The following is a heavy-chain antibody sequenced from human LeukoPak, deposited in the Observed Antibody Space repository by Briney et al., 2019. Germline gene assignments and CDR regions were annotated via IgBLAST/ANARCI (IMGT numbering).Heavy chain of an antibody. D-gene: IGHD6-13*01. CDR3: AKVSSSWYGGFDY. J-gene: IGHJ4*02. Sequence: GGSLRLSCAASGFNFSSYGMHWVRQAPGKGLEWVAFIRYDGSNKYYADSVRGRFTISRDNSKNTLYLQMNSLRAEDTAVYYCAKVSSSWYGGFDYWGQGTLVTVSS. CDR2: IRYDGSNK. V-gene: IGHV3-30*02. CDR1: GFNFSSYG.